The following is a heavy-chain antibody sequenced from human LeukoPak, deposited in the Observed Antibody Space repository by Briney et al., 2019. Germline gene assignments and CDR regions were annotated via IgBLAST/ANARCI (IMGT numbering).Heavy chain of an antibody. V-gene: IGHV1-2*02. CDR1: GYTFTGYY. Sequence: GASVKVSCKASGYTFTGYYMHWVRQAPGQGLEWMGWINPNSGGTNYAQKFQGRVTITRDTSASTGYMELSSLRSEDTAVYYCARGLNGWFGELYFFDYWGQGTLVTVSS. CDR2: INPNSGGT. CDR3: ARGLNGWFGELYFFDY. D-gene: IGHD3-10*01. J-gene: IGHJ4*02.